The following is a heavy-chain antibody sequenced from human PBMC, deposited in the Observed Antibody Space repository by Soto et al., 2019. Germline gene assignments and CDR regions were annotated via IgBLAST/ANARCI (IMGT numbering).Heavy chain of an antibody. CDR2: IRAYTGNK. Sequence: QVQLVQSGAEVTKPGASAKVSCKASGYTFTSYGISWVRQAPGQGLAWLGWIRAYTGNKKYAQKLQGRVSMTTDTSTSTAYMEPRSLRSDVTAVYYCARDLRQPLFDSWGQGTLVTVSS. J-gene: IGHJ5*01. CDR1: GYTFTSYG. V-gene: IGHV1-18*01. D-gene: IGHD6-13*01. CDR3: ARDLRQPLFDS.